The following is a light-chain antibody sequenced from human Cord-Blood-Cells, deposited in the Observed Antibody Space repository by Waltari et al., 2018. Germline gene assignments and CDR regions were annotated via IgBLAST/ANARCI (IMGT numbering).Light chain of an antibody. Sequence: DIQMTQSPSSLSASVGDRFTITCRASQSISSYLNWYQQKPGKAPKLLIYAAYSLQSGVPSRFSGSGSGTDFTLTISSLQPEDFATYYCQQSYSTPLTFGGGTKVEIK. CDR1: QSISSY. V-gene: IGKV1-39*01. CDR3: QQSYSTPLT. CDR2: AAY. J-gene: IGKJ4*01.